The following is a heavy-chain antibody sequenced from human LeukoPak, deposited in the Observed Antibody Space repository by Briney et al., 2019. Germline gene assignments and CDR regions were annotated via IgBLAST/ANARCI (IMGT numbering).Heavy chain of an antibody. J-gene: IGHJ4*02. D-gene: IGHD3-10*01. V-gene: IGHV4-39*01. CDR2: INYSGST. CDR3: ARYVVYGSGKYYDY. CDR1: GGSVSSTTYY. Sequence: SETLSLTCTVSGGSVSSTTYYWRWIRQPPAKGLEWIASINYSGSTYYNPSLKSRVTISVDTSENQFSLKLSSVTAADTAVYYCARYVVYGSGKYYDYWGQGTLVTVSS.